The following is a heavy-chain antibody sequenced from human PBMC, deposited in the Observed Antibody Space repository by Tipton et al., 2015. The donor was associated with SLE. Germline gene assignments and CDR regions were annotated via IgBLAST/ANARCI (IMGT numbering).Heavy chain of an antibody. V-gene: IGHV4-59*01. D-gene: IGHD5-24*01. CDR1: SGSMSNYY. CDR3: ARDLNGYNRGYYYYMDV. Sequence: LRLSCSVSSGSMSNYYWSWIRQTPGKGLEWIGYVYYSGGTNYTPSLKGRVTISIDTSRSQFSLKLTSVTAADTAIYYCARDLNGYNRGYYYYMDVWGKGTTVTVSS. CDR2: VYYSGGT. J-gene: IGHJ6*03.